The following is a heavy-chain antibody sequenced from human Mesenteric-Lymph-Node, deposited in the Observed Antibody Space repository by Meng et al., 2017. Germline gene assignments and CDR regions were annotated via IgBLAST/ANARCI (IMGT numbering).Heavy chain of an antibody. V-gene: IGHV1-69*06. CDR1: GGSFSTYA. Sequence: QVQLVQLGAAVRMPGSSLKVSCKASGGSFSTYAISWVRQAPGQGLEWMGGIPPVYGKANNAQNFQGRDTITADKSTTTAYMDLSRLRSEDTAVYYWARGGGATFSSDYWGQGTLVTVSS. CDR3: ARGGGATFSSDY. D-gene: IGHD1-26*01. J-gene: IGHJ4*02. CDR2: IPPVYGKA.